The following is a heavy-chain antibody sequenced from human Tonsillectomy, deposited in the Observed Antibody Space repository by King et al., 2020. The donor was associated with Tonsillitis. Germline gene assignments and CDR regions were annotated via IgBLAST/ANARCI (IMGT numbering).Heavy chain of an antibody. D-gene: IGHD1-7*01. CDR3: AKDIDFNYTFDH. V-gene: IGHV3-33*06. CDR2: IWYDGTRI. J-gene: IGHJ4*02. Sequence: LVESGGGVVQPGRSLRLSCTASGFTFSGYGMHWVRQAPGKGLEWVAVIWYDGTRIKYADFVKGRFSTSRDNSKNTLYLQMNSLRVDDTAVYFCAKDIDFNYTFDHWGQGTLVTVSS. CDR1: GFTFSGYG.